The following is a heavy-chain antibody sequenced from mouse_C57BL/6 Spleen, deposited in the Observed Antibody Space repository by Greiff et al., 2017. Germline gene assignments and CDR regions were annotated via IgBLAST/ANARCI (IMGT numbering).Heavy chain of an antibody. Sequence: VQLQQSGPGLVQPSQSLSITCTVSGFSLTSYGVHWVRQSPGKGLEWLGVIWSGGSTDYNAAFISRLSISKDNSKSQVFFKMNSLQADDTAIYYCARMVTTVVSPHPMDYWGQGTSVTVSS. J-gene: IGHJ4*01. CDR3: ARMVTTVVSPHPMDY. CDR1: GFSLTSYG. CDR2: IWSGGST. D-gene: IGHD1-1*01. V-gene: IGHV2-2*01.